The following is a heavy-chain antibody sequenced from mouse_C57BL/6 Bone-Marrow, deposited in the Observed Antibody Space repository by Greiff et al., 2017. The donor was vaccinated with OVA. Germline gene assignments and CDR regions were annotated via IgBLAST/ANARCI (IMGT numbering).Heavy chain of an antibody. V-gene: IGHV1-81*01. J-gene: IGHJ1*03. CDR1: GYTFTSYG. Sequence: QVQLQQSGAELARPGASVKLSCKASGYTFTSYGISWVKQRTGQGLEWIGEIYPRSGNTYYNEKFKGKATLTADKSTSTAYMELRSLTSEDSAVYFCARFYYSWYFDVWGTGTTVTVSS. CDR2: IYPRSGNT. CDR3: ARFYYSWYFDV. D-gene: IGHD1-1*01.